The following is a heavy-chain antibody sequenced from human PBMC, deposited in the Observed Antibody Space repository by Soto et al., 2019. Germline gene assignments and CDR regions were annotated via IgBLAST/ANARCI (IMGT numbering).Heavy chain of an antibody. CDR3: ARLLVLDYYYGMDV. CDR1: GGTFSSYT. J-gene: IGHJ6*02. D-gene: IGHD6-13*01. CDR2: IIPILGIA. V-gene: IGHV1-69*02. Sequence: QVQLVQSGAEVKKPGSSVKVSCKASGGTFSSYTISWVRQAPGQGLEWMGRIIPILGIANYAQKFQGRVKITADNSTSTAYMELSSLRSEDTAVYYCARLLVLDYYYGMDVWGQGTTVTVSS.